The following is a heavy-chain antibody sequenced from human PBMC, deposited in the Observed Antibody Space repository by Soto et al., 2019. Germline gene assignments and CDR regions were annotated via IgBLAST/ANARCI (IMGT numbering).Heavy chain of an antibody. D-gene: IGHD5-12*01. Sequence: QVQLVQSGAEVKKPGSSVKVSCKASGGTFGSYGLSWVRQAPGQGLEWMGGIIPIFGSANYAQKFQGRVTMTAGISTSTAYMEPSSLRSEEAAVYSCARESGYNFGPFDYWGEGALVTVSS. CDR3: ARESGYNFGPFDY. CDR2: IIPIFGSA. CDR1: GGTFGSYG. V-gene: IGHV1-69*14. J-gene: IGHJ4*02.